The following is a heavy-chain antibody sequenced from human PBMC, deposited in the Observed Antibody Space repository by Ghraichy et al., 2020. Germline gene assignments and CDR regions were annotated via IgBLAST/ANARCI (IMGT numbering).Heavy chain of an antibody. CDR1: GFSFVSYA. CDR2: VSTNGGSK. J-gene: IGHJ4*02. Sequence: GGSLRLSCAASGFSFVSYAMSWVRQAPGKGLEWVSAVSTNGGSKYYADSVKGRFTISRDNSKNTLYLQMNSLRAEDTAVYYCAKWRLELRRVDHWGQGTLVTVSS. D-gene: IGHD1-7*01. V-gene: IGHV3-23*01. CDR3: AKWRLELRRVDH.